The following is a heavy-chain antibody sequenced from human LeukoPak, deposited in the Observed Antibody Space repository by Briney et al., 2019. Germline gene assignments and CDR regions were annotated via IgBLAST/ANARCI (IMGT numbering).Heavy chain of an antibody. CDR3: ARVMRTTAWFDP. D-gene: IGHD4-17*01. J-gene: IGHJ5*02. CDR2: INHSGRT. Sequence: SETLSLTCAVYGGSFSGYYWSWIRQPPGTGLEWIGEINHSGRTNYNPSLKSRVTISVDTSKNQFSLKLSSVTAADTAVYYCARVMRTTAWFDPWGQGTLVTVSS. CDR1: GGSFSGYY. V-gene: IGHV4-34*01.